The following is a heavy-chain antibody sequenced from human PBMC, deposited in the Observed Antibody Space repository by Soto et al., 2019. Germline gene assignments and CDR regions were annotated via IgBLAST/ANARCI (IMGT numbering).Heavy chain of an antibody. J-gene: IGHJ5*02. CDR2: INHSGST. V-gene: IGHV4-34*01. Sequence: PSETLSLTCAVYGGSFSGYYWSWIRQPPGKGLEWIGEINHSGSTNYNPSLKSRVTISVDTSKNQFSLKLSSVTAADTAVYYCARGGRGYCSGGSCRWFDPWGQGTLVTVSS. D-gene: IGHD2-15*01. CDR3: ARGGRGYCSGGSCRWFDP. CDR1: GGSFSGYY.